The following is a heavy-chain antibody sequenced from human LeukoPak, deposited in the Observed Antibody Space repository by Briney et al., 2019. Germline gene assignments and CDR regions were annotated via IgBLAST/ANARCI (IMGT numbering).Heavy chain of an antibody. Sequence: GGSLRLSCAASGFTFSYYWMHWVRQAPGKGLVWVSRINTDGTRTTYAESVKGRFTISRDNVKNTVFLQMSSLRAEDTGVYYCARVPSGSYAWSDPWGQGTLVTVSS. CDR3: ARVPSGSYAWSDP. CDR2: INTDGTRT. D-gene: IGHD1-26*01. CDR1: GFTFSYYW. V-gene: IGHV3-74*01. J-gene: IGHJ5*02.